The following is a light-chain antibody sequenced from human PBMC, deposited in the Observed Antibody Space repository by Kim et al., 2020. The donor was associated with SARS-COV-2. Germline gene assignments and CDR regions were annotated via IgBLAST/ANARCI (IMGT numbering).Light chain of an antibody. CDR2: RNQ. J-gene: IGLJ3*02. CDR3: QSYDKSLNSWV. V-gene: IGLV1-40*01. Sequence: QRVTISGTGNSSNIGAYYDVNWYRQLPGTAPKLLISRNQNRPSGVPARFSGSKSGTSVSRAITGLQAEDEADYYCQSYDKSLNSWVFGGGTQLTVL. CDR1: SSNIGAYYD.